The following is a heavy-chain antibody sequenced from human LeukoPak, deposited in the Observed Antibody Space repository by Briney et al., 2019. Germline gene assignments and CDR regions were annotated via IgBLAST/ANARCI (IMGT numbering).Heavy chain of an antibody. CDR2: IRYDGSSQ. Sequence: GGSLRLSCAASGFTFSSSGMHWVRQAPGKGLEWVAFIRYDGSSQYYADSVRGRFTISRDTSKNTLYLQMNSLRAEDTAVYYCAKGGQLVGYFDYWGQGTLVTVSS. D-gene: IGHD6-6*01. J-gene: IGHJ4*02. CDR3: AKGGQLVGYFDY. V-gene: IGHV3-30*02. CDR1: GFTFSSSG.